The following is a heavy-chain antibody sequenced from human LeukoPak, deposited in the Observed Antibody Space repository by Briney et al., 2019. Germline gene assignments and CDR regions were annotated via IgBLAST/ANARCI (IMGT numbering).Heavy chain of an antibody. J-gene: IGHJ3*02. D-gene: IGHD2-2*01. CDR1: GGSISSYY. V-gene: IGHV4-59*01. CDR3: ARDRGRGYDYDAFDI. Sequence: SETLSLTCTVSGGSISSYYWSWIRQPPGKGLERIGYIYYSGSTNYNPSLTSRVTISVDTSKNQFSLTLSSVTAADTAVYYCARDRGRGYDYDAFDIWGQGTMVTVSS. CDR2: IYYSGST.